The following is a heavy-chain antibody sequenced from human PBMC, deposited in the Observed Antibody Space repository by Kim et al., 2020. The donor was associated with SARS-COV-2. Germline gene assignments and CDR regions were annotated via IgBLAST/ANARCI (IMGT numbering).Heavy chain of an antibody. J-gene: IGHJ4*02. V-gene: IGHV3-23*01. CDR3: AKYFSGDFYGSGYYYRGY. CDR1: GFTFSSYA. D-gene: IGHD3-10*01. Sequence: GGSLRLSCAASGFTFSSYAMSWVRQAPGKGLEWVSAISGSGGSTYYADSVKGRFTISRDNSKNTLYLQMNSLRAEDTAVYYCAKYFSGDFYGSGYYYRGYWGQGTLVTVSS. CDR2: ISGSGGST.